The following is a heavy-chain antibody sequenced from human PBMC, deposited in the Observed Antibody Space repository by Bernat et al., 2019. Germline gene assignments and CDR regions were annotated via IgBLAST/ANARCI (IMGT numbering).Heavy chain of an antibody. J-gene: IGHJ4*02. V-gene: IGHV4-39*01. CDR2: IYYSGST. D-gene: IGHD3-10*01. Sequence: QLQLQESGPGLVKPSETLSLTCTVSGGSISSSSYYWGWIRQPPGKGLEGIGSIYYSGSTYYNPSLKSRVPISVDTSKNPFSLKLSSVTAADTAVYYCARWVRGEFDYWGQGTLVTVSS. CDR3: ARWVRGEFDY. CDR1: GGSISSSSYY.